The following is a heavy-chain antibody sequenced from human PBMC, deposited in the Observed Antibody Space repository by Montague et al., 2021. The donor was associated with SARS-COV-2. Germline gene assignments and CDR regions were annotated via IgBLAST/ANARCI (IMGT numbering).Heavy chain of an antibody. J-gene: IGHJ5*02. CDR2: IYYSGGI. CDR3: ARAVSVRRAVNWFDP. CDR1: GDSISSSSYD. D-gene: IGHD3-10*01. V-gene: IGHV4-61*05. Sequence: SETLSLTCTVSGDSISSSSYDWGWIRRPPGKGLEWLAYIYYSGGINSNASLKSRVSMSVDTSKNQFSLKLTSVTAADTAVYYCARAVSVRRAVNWFDPWGQGTLVTVSS.